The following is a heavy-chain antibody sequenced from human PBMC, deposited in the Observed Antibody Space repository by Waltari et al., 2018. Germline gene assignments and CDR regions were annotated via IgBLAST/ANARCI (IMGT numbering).Heavy chain of an antibody. CDR2: IYYSGST. V-gene: IGHV4-39*07. CDR1: GGSIRSSSYY. CDR3: ARDRCTGGVCYQPGYYFDY. D-gene: IGHD2-8*02. J-gene: IGHJ4*02. Sequence: QLQLQESGPGLVKPSETLSLTCTVSGGSIRSSSYYWGWIRQPPGKGLEWIGSIYYSGSTYYNPSLKSRVTISVDTSKNQFSLKLSSVTAADTAVYYCARDRCTGGVCYQPGYYFDYWGQGTLVTVSS.